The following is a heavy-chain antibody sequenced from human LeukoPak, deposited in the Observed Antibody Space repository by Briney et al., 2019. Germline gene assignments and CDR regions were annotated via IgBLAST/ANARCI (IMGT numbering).Heavy chain of an antibody. J-gene: IGHJ4*02. CDR3: ARVACAHCRVDD. Sequence: ASVKVSCKASGYTFTSYGISWVRQAPGQGLEWMGWISAYNGNTNYAQKLQGRVTMTTDTSTSTAYMELRSLRPDDTALYYCARVACAHCRVDDWGQGTLVTVSS. CDR1: GYTFTSYG. V-gene: IGHV1-18*01. CDR2: ISAYNGNT. D-gene: IGHD2-21*02.